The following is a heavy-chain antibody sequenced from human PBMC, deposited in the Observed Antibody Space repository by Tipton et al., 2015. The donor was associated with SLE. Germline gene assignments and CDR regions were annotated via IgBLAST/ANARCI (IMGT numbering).Heavy chain of an antibody. D-gene: IGHD6-6*01. J-gene: IGHJ4*02. V-gene: IGHV3-53*04. CDR2: IYSGGST. CDR1: GFTVSSNY. Sequence: SLRLSCAASGFTVSSNYMSWVRQAPGKGLEWVSVIYSGGSTYYADSVKGRFTISRHNSKNTLYLQMNSLRAEDTAVYYCARDLAARGGHYFDYWGQGTLVTVSS. CDR3: ARDLAARGGHYFDY.